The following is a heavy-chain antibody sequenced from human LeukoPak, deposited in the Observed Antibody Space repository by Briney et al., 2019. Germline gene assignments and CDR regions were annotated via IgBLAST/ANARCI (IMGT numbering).Heavy chain of an antibody. Sequence: GESLNISCKGSGYSFTSYWIGWVRQMPGKGLEWMGIIYPGDSDTRYSPSFQGQVTISADKSISTAYLQWSSLKASDTAMYYCARSDIVVVPAAITGAWFDPWGQGTLVTVSS. V-gene: IGHV5-51*01. J-gene: IGHJ5*02. D-gene: IGHD2-2*02. CDR1: GYSFTSYW. CDR3: ARSDIVVVPAAITGAWFDP. CDR2: IYPGDSDT.